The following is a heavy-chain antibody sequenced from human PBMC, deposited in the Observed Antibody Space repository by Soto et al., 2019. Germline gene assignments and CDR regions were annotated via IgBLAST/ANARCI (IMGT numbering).Heavy chain of an antibody. Sequence: GGSLRLSCAASGFTFSSYWMSWVRQAPGKGLDWVANIKQDGSEKYYVDSVKGRFTISRDNAKNSLYLQMNSLRAEDTAVYYCARDQVSGNSVPYYYYGMDVWGQGTTVTVS. CDR1: GFTFSSYW. D-gene: IGHD2-15*01. V-gene: IGHV3-7*01. CDR3: ARDQVSGNSVPYYYYGMDV. CDR2: IKQDGSEK. J-gene: IGHJ6*02.